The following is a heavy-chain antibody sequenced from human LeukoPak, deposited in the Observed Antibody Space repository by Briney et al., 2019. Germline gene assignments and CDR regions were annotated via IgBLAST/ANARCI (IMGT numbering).Heavy chain of an antibody. J-gene: IGHJ4*02. V-gene: IGHV3-23*01. D-gene: IGHD6-19*01. CDR3: AKGVRAVAGTSWPN. CDR1: GFTFSSYA. CDR2: ISGSGGST. Sequence: GGSLRLSCAASGFTFSSYAMSWVRQAPGKGLEWVSAISGSGGSTYFADSLKGRFTISRDNSKNTLYLQLNSLRAEDTAVYYCAKGVRAVAGTSWPNWGQGTLVTVSP.